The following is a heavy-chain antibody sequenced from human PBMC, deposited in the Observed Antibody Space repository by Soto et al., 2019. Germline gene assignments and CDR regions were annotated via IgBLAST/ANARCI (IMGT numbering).Heavy chain of an antibody. V-gene: IGHV1-69*01. D-gene: IGHD2-2*01. CDR2: IIPIFGTA. CDR3: ARTQVVVPAAARYYYYYGMDV. J-gene: IGHJ6*02. CDR1: GGTFSSYA. Sequence: QVQLVQSGAGVKKPGSSVKVSCKASGGTFSSYAISWVRQAPGQGLEWMGGIIPIFGTANYAQKFQGRVTITADESTSTAYMELSSLRSEDTAVYYCARTQVVVPAAARYYYYYGMDVWGQGTTVTVSS.